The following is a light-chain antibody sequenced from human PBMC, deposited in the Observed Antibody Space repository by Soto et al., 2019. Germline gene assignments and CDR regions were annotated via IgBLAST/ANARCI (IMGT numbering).Light chain of an antibody. CDR2: EVT. CDR3: CSYAGGSLYV. V-gene: IGLV2-23*02. J-gene: IGLJ1*01. Sequence: QSALTQPASVSGSPGQSITLSCTGSSRDVGRYELVSWYQHHPGYAPKLIIYEVTQRPSGISKRFSASKSGNTASLTISGLQPEDEDEYYCCSYAGGSLYVFGSGTKLTVL. CDR1: SRDVGRYEL.